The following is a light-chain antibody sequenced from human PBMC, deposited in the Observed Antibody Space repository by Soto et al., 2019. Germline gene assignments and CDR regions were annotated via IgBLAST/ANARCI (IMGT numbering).Light chain of an antibody. V-gene: IGLV2-11*01. CDR1: SSDVGDYNY. CDR3: CSFAGSYTFWV. J-gene: IGLJ3*02. CDR2: DVS. Sequence: QSALTQPRSVSGSPGQSVTISCTGTSSDVGDYNYVSWYQQYPGKAPKLVIYDVSKRPSGVPDRFSGSKSGNTASLTISGLQAXDXAXXYCCSFAGSYTFWVFGGGTKLTVL.